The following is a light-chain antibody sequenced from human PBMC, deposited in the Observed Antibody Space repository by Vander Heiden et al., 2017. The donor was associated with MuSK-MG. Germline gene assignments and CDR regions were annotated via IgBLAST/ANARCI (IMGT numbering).Light chain of an antibody. CDR3: QQSYSTPYT. CDR1: QSISSY. J-gene: IGKJ2*01. V-gene: IGKV1-39*01. CDR2: AAS. Sequence: DIQMTQSPASLSASVGDRVTITCRASQSISSYLNWYQQKPGNAPNLLIYAASSLQSGVPSRFSGSGSGTDFPLTISSLQPEYFSTYYCQQSYSTPYTFGQGTNRVIK.